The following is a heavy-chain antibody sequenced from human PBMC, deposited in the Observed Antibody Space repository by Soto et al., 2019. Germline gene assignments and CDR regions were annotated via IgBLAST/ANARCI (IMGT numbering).Heavy chain of an antibody. Sequence: ASVRVSCKASGFTFTSSAVQWVRQARGQRLEWIGWIVVGSGNTNYAQKFQERVTITRDMSTSTAYMELSSLRSEDTAVYYCAADPPDYYDSSGYGFRWGQGTLVTVSS. CDR2: IVVGSGNT. D-gene: IGHD3-22*01. J-gene: IGHJ4*02. CDR1: GFTFTSSA. CDR3: AADPPDYYDSSGYGFR. V-gene: IGHV1-58*01.